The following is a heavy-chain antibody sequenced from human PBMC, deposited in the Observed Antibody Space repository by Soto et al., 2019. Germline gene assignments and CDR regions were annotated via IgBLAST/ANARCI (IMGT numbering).Heavy chain of an antibody. CDR3: ASPGYCSDGTCYPDY. Sequence: PSETLSLTCTVSGDSISSYYWSWIRQPPGKGLEWIGYIYYSGSTNYNPSLKSRVTISVDTPKNQFSLKLNSVTAADTAVYYCASPGYCSDGTCYPDYWGQGTLVTVSS. J-gene: IGHJ4*02. V-gene: IGHV4-59*12. D-gene: IGHD2-15*01. CDR2: IYYSGST. CDR1: GDSISSYY.